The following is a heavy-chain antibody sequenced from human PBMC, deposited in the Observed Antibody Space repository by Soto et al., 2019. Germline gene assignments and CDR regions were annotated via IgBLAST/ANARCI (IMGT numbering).Heavy chain of an antibody. CDR3: ARDYDIWGEDWFDP. Sequence: QVQLVQSGGEMRKPGASVKVSCKASGYTFTNFGISWVRQAPGQGFEWVGWISGYNGDTNYAPKFRGRVIMPKDTSTTTAYMELTTLTSDDTAVYYCARDYDIWGEDWFDPWGQGTLVTVSS. J-gene: IGHJ5*02. CDR2: ISGYNGDT. D-gene: IGHD3-9*01. V-gene: IGHV1-18*01. CDR1: GYTFTNFG.